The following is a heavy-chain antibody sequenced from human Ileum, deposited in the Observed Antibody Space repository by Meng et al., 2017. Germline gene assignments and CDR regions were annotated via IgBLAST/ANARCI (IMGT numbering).Heavy chain of an antibody. CDR1: GGSISSSFY. J-gene: IGHJ4*02. Sequence: QVELQGSGPGLVGPSGALSLTCTFSGGSISSSFYWSWVRQSPGKGLEWIGQIYLAGSPNYNPSLESRVTISVDKSKNQFSLRLTSVTAADTAIFYCVRHGGKYFDSWGQGTLVTVFS. CDR3: VRHGGKYFDS. D-gene: IGHD2-15*01. CDR2: IYLAGSP. V-gene: IGHV4-4*02.